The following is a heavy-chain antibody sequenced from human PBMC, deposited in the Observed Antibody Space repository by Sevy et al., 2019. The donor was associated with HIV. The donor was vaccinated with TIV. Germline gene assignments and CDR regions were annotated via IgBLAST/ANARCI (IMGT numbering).Heavy chain of an antibody. CDR2: IYYSGST. J-gene: IGHJ6*02. CDR3: ARAGTYYYYYGMDV. V-gene: IGHV4-59*13. D-gene: IGHD1-1*01. Sequence: SETLSLTCTVSGGSISSYYWSWIRQPPGKGLEWIGYIYYSGSTNYNPSLKSRVTISVDTSKNQFSLKLSSVTAADTAVYYCARAGTYYYYYGMDVWGQGTTVTVSS. CDR1: GGSISSYY.